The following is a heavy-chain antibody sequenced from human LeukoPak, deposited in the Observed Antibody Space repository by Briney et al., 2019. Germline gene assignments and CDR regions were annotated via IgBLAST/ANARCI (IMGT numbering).Heavy chain of an antibody. CDR2: IYTSGST. V-gene: IGHV4-61*02. CDR3: ARGHYDFWSGYSDAFDI. Sequence: SETLSLTCTVSGGSISSGSYYWSWIRPPAGKGLEWIGRIYTSGSTNYNPSLKSRVTISVDTSKNQFSLKLSSLTAADTAVYYCARGHYDFWSGYSDAFDIWGQGTMVTVSS. CDR1: GGSISSGSYY. D-gene: IGHD3-3*01. J-gene: IGHJ3*02.